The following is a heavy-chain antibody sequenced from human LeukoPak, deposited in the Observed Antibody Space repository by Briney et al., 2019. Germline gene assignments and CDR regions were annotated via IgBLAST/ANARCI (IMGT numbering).Heavy chain of an antibody. J-gene: IGHJ5*02. CDR1: GYTFTGYY. D-gene: IGHD2-15*01. Sequence: ASVKVSCKAAGYTFTGYYMFWVRQAPGQGLEWMGRINPNSGGTNYAQRFQARVTMTRDTSISTAYMELSRLRSDDTAAYYCARGYCSGGSCYSVENWFDPWGQGTLVTVSS. CDR3: ARGYCSGGSCYSVENWFDP. CDR2: INPNSGGT. V-gene: IGHV1-2*06.